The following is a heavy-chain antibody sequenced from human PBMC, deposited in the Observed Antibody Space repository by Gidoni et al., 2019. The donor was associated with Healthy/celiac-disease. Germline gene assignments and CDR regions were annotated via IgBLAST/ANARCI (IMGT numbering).Heavy chain of an antibody. D-gene: IGHD3-22*01. CDR2: INAGNGNT. CDR3: ARDGYYDSSGYYYGLFDY. Sequence: QVQLVQSGAEVKKPGASVKVSCKASGYTFTSYAMHWVRQAPGQRLEWMGWINAGNGNTKYSQKFQGRVTITRDTSASTAYMELSSLRSEDTAVYYCARDGYYDSSGYYYGLFDYWGQGTLVTVSS. CDR1: GYTFTSYA. J-gene: IGHJ4*02. V-gene: IGHV1-3*01.